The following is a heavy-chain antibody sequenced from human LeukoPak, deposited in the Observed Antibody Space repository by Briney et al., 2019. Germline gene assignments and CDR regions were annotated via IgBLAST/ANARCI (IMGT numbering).Heavy chain of an antibody. D-gene: IGHD6-13*01. J-gene: IGHJ4*02. CDR2: INHSGST. CDR3: ARGGGIAAAADMNY. Sequence: PSETLSLTCAVYGGSFSGYYWSWIRQPPGKGLEWIGEINHSGSTNYNPSLKSRVTISVDTSKNQFSLKLRSVTAADTAVYYCARGGGIAAAADMNYWGQGTLVTVSS. CDR1: GGSFSGYY. V-gene: IGHV4-34*01.